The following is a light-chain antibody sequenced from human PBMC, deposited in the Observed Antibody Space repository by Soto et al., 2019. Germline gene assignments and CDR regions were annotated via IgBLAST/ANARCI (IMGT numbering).Light chain of an antibody. J-gene: IGKJ1*01. Sequence: EIVMTQSPATLSVSPGERATLSCSASQSVSSNLAWYQQKPGQAPRLLIYGASTRATGIPARFSGSGSGTEFTLTISSLQSEDFAVYYGQQYNNWQTFGQGTKVEIK. CDR3: QQYNNWQT. CDR2: GAS. V-gene: IGKV3-15*01. CDR1: QSVSSN.